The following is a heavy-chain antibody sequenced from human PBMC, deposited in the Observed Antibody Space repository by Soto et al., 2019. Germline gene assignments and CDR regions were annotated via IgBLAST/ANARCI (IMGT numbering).Heavy chain of an antibody. J-gene: IGHJ5*02. CDR1: GYTFFTYD. D-gene: IGHD1-1*01. Sequence: QVHLVQSGVEMKTPGASVKVSCPASGYTFFTYDISWVRQAPGQGLEWMGWISTYSGDTKYAQKFQGRVTMTTDTSTTTAYLELRSLRSDDTAVYYCARRHGPTTSENWFDPWGQGTLVTVPS. CDR2: ISTYSGDT. CDR3: ARRHGPTTSENWFDP. V-gene: IGHV1-18*01.